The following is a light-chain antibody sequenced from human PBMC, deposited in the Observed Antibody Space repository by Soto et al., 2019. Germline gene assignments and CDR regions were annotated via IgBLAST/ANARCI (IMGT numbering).Light chain of an antibody. Sequence: DIQMTQSPSTLSASVGDRVTITCRASQSISSWLAWYQQKPGKAPKLLINKASSLESGVPPRFSGSGSGTEFNLTMSSLKADDLATYYCQQYKSHWRKCGQVTKVDIK. CDR3: QQYKSHWRK. J-gene: IGKJ1*01. V-gene: IGKV1-5*03. CDR1: QSISSW. CDR2: KAS.